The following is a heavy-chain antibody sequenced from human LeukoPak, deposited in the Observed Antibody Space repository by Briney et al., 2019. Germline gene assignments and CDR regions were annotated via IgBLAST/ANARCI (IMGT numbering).Heavy chain of an antibody. CDR2: INPSGIT. CDR3: ARQLYFDWSSAGY. V-gene: IGHV4-34*01. CDR1: GGSFSGYY. Sequence: SETLSLTCAVYGGSFSGYYWSWIRQPPGKELEWIGEINPSGITNYNPSLKSRVTISVDTSKNQFSLKLSSVTAADTAVYYCARQLYFDWSSAGYWGQGTLVTVSS. J-gene: IGHJ4*02. D-gene: IGHD3-9*01.